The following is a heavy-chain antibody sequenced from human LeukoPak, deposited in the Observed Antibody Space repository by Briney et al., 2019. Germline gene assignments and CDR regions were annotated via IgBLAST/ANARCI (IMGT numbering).Heavy chain of an antibody. Sequence: GGSLRLSCAASGFTFSTYAMSWVRQAPGKGLEWVSAVSGSGGSTYYADSVEGRFTISRDNSKNTLYLQMSSLRAEDTAVYYCAKDERNWNYNLASQTYDWGQGTLVTVSS. V-gene: IGHV3-23*01. CDR1: GFTFSTYA. D-gene: IGHD1-7*01. CDR2: VSGSGGST. CDR3: AKDERNWNYNLASQTYD. J-gene: IGHJ4*02.